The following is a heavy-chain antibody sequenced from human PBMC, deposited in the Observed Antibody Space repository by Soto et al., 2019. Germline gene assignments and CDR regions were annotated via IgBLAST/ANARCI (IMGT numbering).Heavy chain of an antibody. CDR3: AREEWLRGYYYYGMDV. D-gene: IGHD5-12*01. CDR1: GFTFSSYA. V-gene: IGHV3-30-3*01. J-gene: IGHJ6*02. Sequence: VQLVESGGGVVQPGRSLRLSCAASGFTFSSYAMHWVRQAPGKGLEWVAVISYDGSNKYYADSVKGRFTISRDNSKNTLYLQMNSLRAEDTAVYYCAREEWLRGYYYYGMDVWGQGTTVTVSS. CDR2: ISYDGSNK.